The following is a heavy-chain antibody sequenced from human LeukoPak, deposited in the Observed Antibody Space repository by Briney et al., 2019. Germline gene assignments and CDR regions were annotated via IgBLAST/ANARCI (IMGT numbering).Heavy chain of an antibody. Sequence: ASGEAYCKAYEYTLSVYQIHWVRLAPGHGLGWRAWINPNSGDTNYAQNFQGRVTMTRDTSISTVYMEVSSLRFDDTAVYYCALIPGGSWAFDFWGQGTLVTVSS. V-gene: IGHV1-2*02. CDR2: INPNSGDT. J-gene: IGHJ4*02. CDR1: EYTLSVYQ. CDR3: ALIPGGSWAFDF. D-gene: IGHD6-13*01.